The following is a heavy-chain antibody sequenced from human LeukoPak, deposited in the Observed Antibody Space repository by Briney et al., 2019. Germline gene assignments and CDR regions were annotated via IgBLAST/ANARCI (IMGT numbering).Heavy chain of an antibody. J-gene: IGHJ4*02. D-gene: IGHD3-22*01. CDR2: IQYDGSNK. Sequence: GGSLRLSCAASGFTFSSFGMHWVRQAPGKGLEWVAFIQYDGSNKYYADSVKGRFTISRDNSKNTLYLQMNSLRAEDTAVYYCAREPDYYDSSGYPDYWGQGTLVTVSS. CDR1: GFTFSSFG. V-gene: IGHV3-30*02. CDR3: AREPDYYDSSGYPDY.